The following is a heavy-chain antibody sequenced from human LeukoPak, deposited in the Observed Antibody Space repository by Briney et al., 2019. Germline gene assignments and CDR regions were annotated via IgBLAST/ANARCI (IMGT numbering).Heavy chain of an antibody. D-gene: IGHD5-12*01. V-gene: IGHV1-2*02. CDR2: INPNSGGT. CDR3: ARVPSRDIVATGIFEGIDDAFDI. CDR1: GYTFTGYY. J-gene: IGHJ3*02. Sequence: ASVKVSCKASGYTFTGYYMHWVRQAPGQGLEWMGWINPNSGGTNYAQKFQGRVTMTRDTSISTAYMELSRLRSDDTAVYYCARVPSRDIVATGIFEGIDDAFDIWGQGTMVTVSS.